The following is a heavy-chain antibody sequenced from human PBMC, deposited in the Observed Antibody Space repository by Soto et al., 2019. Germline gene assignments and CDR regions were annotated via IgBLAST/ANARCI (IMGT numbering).Heavy chain of an antibody. J-gene: IGHJ6*01. CDR2: ISAAGDT. CDR1: GFTFRNYD. V-gene: IGHV3-13*01. D-gene: IGHD1-1*01. Sequence: EVQLVESGGGLVQPGGSLRLSCEASGFTFRNYDMHWVRQGTGKGLEWVSGISAAGDTDYADSVEGRFTISRENAQNSFFLQMNSLRVGAPAVYYCARTDRDFYGLDGWGPGTTVIVSS. CDR3: ARTDRDFYGLDG.